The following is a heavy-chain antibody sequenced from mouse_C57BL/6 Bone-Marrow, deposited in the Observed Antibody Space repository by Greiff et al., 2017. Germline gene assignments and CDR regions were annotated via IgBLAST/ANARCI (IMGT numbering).Heavy chain of an antibody. CDR2: IWSGGST. Sequence: QVQLKQSGPGLVQPSQSLSITCTVSGFSLTSYGVHWVRQPPGKGLEWLGVIWSGGSTDYNAAFISRLSISKDNSKSQVFFKMNSLQADDTAIYYCAKRDDYDGYAMDYWGQGTSVTVSS. D-gene: IGHD2-4*01. V-gene: IGHV2-4*01. J-gene: IGHJ4*01. CDR3: AKRDDYDGYAMDY. CDR1: GFSLTSYG.